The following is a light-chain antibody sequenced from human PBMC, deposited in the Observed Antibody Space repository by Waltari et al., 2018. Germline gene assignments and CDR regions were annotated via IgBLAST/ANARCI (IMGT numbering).Light chain of an antibody. Sequence: IQLTQSPSSLSASVGDRVTITCQASQAISNNLGWYQQKSGKVPYLLIYKASTLQPGVPTRFSVSGSGTDFTLAISRLQPEDFAIYYCQQGYNMPLTFGGGTKVEIK. CDR1: QAISNN. V-gene: IGKV1-6*01. CDR3: QQGYNMPLT. J-gene: IGKJ4*01. CDR2: KAS.